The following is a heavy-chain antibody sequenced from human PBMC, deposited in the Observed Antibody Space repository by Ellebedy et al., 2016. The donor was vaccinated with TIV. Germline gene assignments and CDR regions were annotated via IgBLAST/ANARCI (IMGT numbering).Heavy chain of an antibody. CDR3: SHRPNYDLPGHAAFDI. J-gene: IGHJ3*02. CDR2: FYWDDDK. Sequence: SGPTLVKPTQTLTLTCTFSGISLTTSGGGVGWIRQPPGKALEWLALFYWDDDKRYNPSLKSRVTITKDTSKNQVALTMTNMDPVDTATYYCSHRPNYDLPGHAAFDIWGQGTMVTVSS. CDR1: GISLTTSGGG. D-gene: IGHD3-3*01. V-gene: IGHV2-5*02.